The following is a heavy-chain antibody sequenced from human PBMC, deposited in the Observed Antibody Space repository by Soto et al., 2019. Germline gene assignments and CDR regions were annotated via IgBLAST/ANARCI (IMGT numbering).Heavy chain of an antibody. V-gene: IGHV1-18*01. Sequence: ASVKVSCKASGYTFTSYGLSCVRQAPGQGLEWMGWISAYNGNTNYAQKLQGRVTMTTDTSTSTAYMELRSLRSDDTAVYYCARGDSGWYPPRYFQHWGQGTLVTVSS. CDR1: GYTFTSYG. CDR3: ARGDSGWYPPRYFQH. D-gene: IGHD6-19*01. CDR2: ISAYNGNT. J-gene: IGHJ1*01.